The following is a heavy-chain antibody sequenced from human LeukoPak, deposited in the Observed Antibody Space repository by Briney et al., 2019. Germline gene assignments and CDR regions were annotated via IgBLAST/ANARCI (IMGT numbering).Heavy chain of an antibody. CDR3: ARQRFTMRAYAGNWFDP. D-gene: IGHD3-10*01. CDR2: IYPGDSDT. V-gene: IGHV5-51*01. CDR1: GYSFTNYW. J-gene: IGHJ5*02. Sequence: GESLKISCKGSGYSFTNYWIGWVRQMPGKGLEWMGIIYPGDSDTRYSPSFQDQVTISADKSISTVYLQWSSLKASDTAMYYCARQRFTMRAYAGNWFDPWGQGTLVTVSS.